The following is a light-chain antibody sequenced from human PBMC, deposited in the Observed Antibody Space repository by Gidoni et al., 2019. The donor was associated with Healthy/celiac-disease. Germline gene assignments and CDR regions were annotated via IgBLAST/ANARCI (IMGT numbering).Light chain of an antibody. J-gene: IGKJ4*01. Sequence: DIVLTQSPGTLSLSPGERATRSCRASQSVSSSDLAWYQQKPGQAPRLLIDGASSRAPGIPDRCSGSGSGTDFTITISRVEDEDVAVYYRQQYGSSPTFXGXTKVEIK. CDR3: QQYGSSPT. CDR1: QSVSSSD. CDR2: GAS. V-gene: IGKV3-20*01.